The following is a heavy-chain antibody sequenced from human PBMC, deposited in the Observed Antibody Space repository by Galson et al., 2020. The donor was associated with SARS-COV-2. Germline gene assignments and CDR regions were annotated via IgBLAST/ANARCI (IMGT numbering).Heavy chain of an antibody. J-gene: IGHJ4*02. CDR3: ARGEGNRPVVVTAIDY. Sequence: GESLKISCAASGFTFSSYEMNWVRQAPGKGLEWVSYISSSGSTIYYADSVKGRFTISRDNAKNSLYLQMNSLRAEDTAVYYCARGEGNRPVVVTAIDYWGQGTLVTVSS. CDR1: GFTFSSYE. V-gene: IGHV3-48*03. CDR2: ISSSGSTI. D-gene: IGHD2-21*02.